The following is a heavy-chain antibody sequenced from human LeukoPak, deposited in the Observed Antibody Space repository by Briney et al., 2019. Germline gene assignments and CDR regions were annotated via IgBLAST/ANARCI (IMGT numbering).Heavy chain of an antibody. CDR1: GFTLSTYG. CDR2: ISYDGNSK. D-gene: IGHD3-9*01. Sequence: GGSLRLSCAASGFTLSTYGMHWVRQAPGKGLEWVAMISYDGNSKQYADLVKGRFTISRDNSKNTLYLQMNSLRTEDTAVYYCARGDNNWFDPWGQGTLVTVSS. V-gene: IGHV3-30*03. J-gene: IGHJ5*02. CDR3: ARGDNNWFDP.